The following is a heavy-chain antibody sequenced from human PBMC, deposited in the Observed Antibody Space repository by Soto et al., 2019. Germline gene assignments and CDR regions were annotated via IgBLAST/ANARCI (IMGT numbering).Heavy chain of an antibody. CDR3: ATGWDSSSWKNWFDP. Sequence: EVQLLESGGGLVQPGGSLRLSCAASGFTFSNYAMTWVRQAPGKGLEWVSGISGSGSSIYYADSVKGRFTISRDNSKNTLYLQMNSLRAEDTAVYYCATGWDSSSWKNWFDPWGQGTLVTVSS. CDR1: GFTFSNYA. J-gene: IGHJ5*02. D-gene: IGHD6-13*01. CDR2: ISGSGSSI. V-gene: IGHV3-23*01.